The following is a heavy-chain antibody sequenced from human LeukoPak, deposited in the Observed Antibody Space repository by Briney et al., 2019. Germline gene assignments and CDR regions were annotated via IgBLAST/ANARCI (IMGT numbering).Heavy chain of an antibody. V-gene: IGHV4-61*08. D-gene: IGHD2-15*01. CDR3: ASGAATYWFDP. CDR1: GASVNSGGYF. Sequence: SETLSLTCTVSGASVNSGGYFWSWIRQPPGKGLEWIGYICYTGSTIYNPSLKTRVTISADTSKNQFSLRLTSVTAADTAVYYCASGAATYWFDPWGQGTLVTVSS. CDR2: ICYTGST. J-gene: IGHJ5*02.